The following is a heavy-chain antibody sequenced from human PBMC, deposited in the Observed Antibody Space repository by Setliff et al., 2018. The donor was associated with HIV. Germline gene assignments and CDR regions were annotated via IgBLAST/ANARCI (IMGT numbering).Heavy chain of an antibody. D-gene: IGHD5-12*01. CDR1: GGSLTGYF. CDR3: ARDNMALIGDYDY. Sequence: PSETLSLTCAVYGGSLTGYFWTWIRQSPGKGLEWVGQVNRDGGAHYNPSLRSRVTISVDTSKNQFSLKLTAMTAADTAVYYCARDNMALIGDYDYWGQGTLVTVSS. CDR2: VNRDGGA. V-gene: IGHV4-34*01. J-gene: IGHJ4*02.